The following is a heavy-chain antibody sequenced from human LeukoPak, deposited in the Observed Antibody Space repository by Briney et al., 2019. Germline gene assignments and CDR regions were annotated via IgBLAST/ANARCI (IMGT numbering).Heavy chain of an antibody. D-gene: IGHD3-22*01. CDR1: GFIVSNNY. CDR2: LYNTGDT. J-gene: IGHJ4*02. Sequence: PGGSLRLSCAASGFIVSNNYMSWVRQAPAKGLEWVSVLYNTGDTYYADSVKGRFTISRDNSKNTLYLQMNSLRAADTAVYYCARSYYYDSSGYYDYWGQGTLVTVSS. CDR3: ARSYYYDSSGYYDY. V-gene: IGHV3-53*01.